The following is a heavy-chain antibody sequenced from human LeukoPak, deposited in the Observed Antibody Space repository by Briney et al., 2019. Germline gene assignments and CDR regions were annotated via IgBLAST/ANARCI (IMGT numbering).Heavy chain of an antibody. D-gene: IGHD6-19*01. CDR1: GFTFDDYG. Sequence: GGSLRLSCAASGFTFDDYGMSWVRQAPGKGLEWVSGINWNGGSTGYADSVKGRFTIARDNAKNSLYLQMNSLRAEDTAVYYCARVRIAVAGKNYYYYYYMDVWGKGTTVTVSS. CDR2: INWNGGST. J-gene: IGHJ6*03. CDR3: ARVRIAVAGKNYYYYYYMDV. V-gene: IGHV3-20*04.